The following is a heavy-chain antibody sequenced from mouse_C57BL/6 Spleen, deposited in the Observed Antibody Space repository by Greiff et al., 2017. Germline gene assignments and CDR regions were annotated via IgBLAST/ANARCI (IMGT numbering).Heavy chain of an antibody. Sequence: VQLQQSGAELAKPGASVKLSCKASGYTFTSYWMHWVKQRPGQGLEWIGYINPSSGYTKYNQKFKDKATLTADKSSSTAYMQLSSLTYEDSAVYYCASSIDYDYGVSDYWGQGTTLTVSS. D-gene: IGHD2-4*01. CDR3: ASSIDYDYGVSDY. CDR2: INPSSGYT. J-gene: IGHJ2*01. V-gene: IGHV1-7*01. CDR1: GYTFTSYW.